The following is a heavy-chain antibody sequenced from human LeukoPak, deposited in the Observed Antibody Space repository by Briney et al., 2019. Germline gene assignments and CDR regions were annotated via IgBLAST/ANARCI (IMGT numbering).Heavy chain of an antibody. J-gene: IGHJ4*02. V-gene: IGHV3-21*01. D-gene: IGHD2-2*01. Sequence: PGGSLRLSCAASGFTFSSYSMNWVRQAPGKGLEWVSSISSSSSYIYYADSVKGRFTISRDNAKNSLYLQMNSLRAEDTAVYYCASQVVPAARVEYWGQGTLVTVSS. CDR1: GFTFSSYS. CDR2: ISSSSSYI. CDR3: ASQVVPAARVEY.